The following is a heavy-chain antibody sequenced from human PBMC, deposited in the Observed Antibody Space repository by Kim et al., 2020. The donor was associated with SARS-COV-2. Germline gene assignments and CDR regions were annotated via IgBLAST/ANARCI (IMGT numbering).Heavy chain of an antibody. CDR3: ARERGAHCSGGSCSYY. V-gene: IGHV3-21*01. J-gene: IGHJ4*02. Sequence: SVKGRFTISRDNAKNSLYLQMNSLRAEDTAVYYCARERGAHCSGGSCSYYWGQGTLVTVSS. D-gene: IGHD2-15*01.